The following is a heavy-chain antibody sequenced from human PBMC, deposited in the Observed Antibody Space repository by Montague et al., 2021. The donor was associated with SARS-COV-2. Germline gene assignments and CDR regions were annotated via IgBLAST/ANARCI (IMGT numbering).Heavy chain of an antibody. CDR2: IYYIGTT. Sequence: SETLSLTCSVTGDSIISRSHYWGWIRQPPGKGLECVGSIYYIGTTFYNPSLNSRLAITIDTSKNQFSLNVTSVTAADTGVYYCARGATNRPGNRSDPWGQGTLVTVSS. D-gene: IGHD1-26*01. V-gene: IGHV4-39*01. J-gene: IGHJ5*02. CDR3: ARGATNRPGNRSDP. CDR1: GDSIISRSHY.